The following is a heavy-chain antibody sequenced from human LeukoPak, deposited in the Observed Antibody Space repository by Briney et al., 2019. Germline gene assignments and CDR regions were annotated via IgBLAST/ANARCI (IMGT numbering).Heavy chain of an antibody. J-gene: IGHJ3*02. CDR3: ARDSVLLWFGEPHSDAFDI. CDR1: GFTFSSYS. V-gene: IGHV3-21*01. D-gene: IGHD3-10*01. Sequence: GGSLRLSCAASGFTFSSYSMNWVRQAPGKGLEWVSSISSSSSYIYYADSVKGRFTIPRDNAKNSLYLQMNSLRAEDTAVYYCARDSVLLWFGEPHSDAFDIWGQGTMVTVSS. CDR2: ISSSSSYI.